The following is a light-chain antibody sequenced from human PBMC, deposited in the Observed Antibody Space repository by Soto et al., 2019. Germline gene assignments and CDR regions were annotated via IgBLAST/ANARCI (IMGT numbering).Light chain of an antibody. J-gene: IGLJ2*01. V-gene: IGLV2-14*01. Sequence: SALTQPASVSESPGQSITISCTGTSSDIGDYNFVSWYQQHPGKAPQLMIYDVSYRPSGVSHRFSGSKSGNTASLTISWLQTADEADCYCSSYTSISTLVFGGGTNLTVL. CDR3: SSYTSISTLV. CDR1: SSDIGDYNF. CDR2: DVS.